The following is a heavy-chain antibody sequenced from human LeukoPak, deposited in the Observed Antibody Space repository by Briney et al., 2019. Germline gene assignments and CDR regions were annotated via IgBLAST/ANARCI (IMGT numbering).Heavy chain of an antibody. J-gene: IGHJ4*02. CDR2: ISAYNGNT. CDR1: GYTFTGYY. CDR3: ARVGTTVEDY. V-gene: IGHV1-18*04. D-gene: IGHD4-23*01. Sequence: ASVKVSCKASGYTFTGYYMHWVRQAPGQGLKWMGWISAYNGNTNYAQKLQGRVTMTTDTSTSTAYMELRSLRSDDTAVYYCARVGTTVEDYWGQGTLVTVSS.